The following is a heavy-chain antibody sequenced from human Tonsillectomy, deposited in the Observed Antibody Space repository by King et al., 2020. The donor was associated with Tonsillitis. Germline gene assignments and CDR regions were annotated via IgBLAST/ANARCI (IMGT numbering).Heavy chain of an antibody. Sequence: VQLVESGGGSIQPGGSLRLSCAASGFAFSTYWMFCVRQGPGKGLEWVSRINPDGTNIRYADSVMGRFTLSRDNAKNTLFLQLSSLRAEDTAVYYCAREFWGAGDYWGQGTHVIVSS. V-gene: IGHV3-74*01. CDR1: GFAFSTYW. CDR2: INPDGTNI. D-gene: IGHD3-16*01. J-gene: IGHJ4*02. CDR3: AREFWGAGDY.